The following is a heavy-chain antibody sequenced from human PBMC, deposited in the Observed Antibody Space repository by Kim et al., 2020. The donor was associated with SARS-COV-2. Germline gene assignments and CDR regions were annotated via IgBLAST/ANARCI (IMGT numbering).Heavy chain of an antibody. J-gene: IGHJ4*02. D-gene: IGHD3-10*01. V-gene: IGHV1-69*13. CDR3: ARDRMVRQPNFDY. CDR1: GGTFSSYA. CDR2: IIPIFGTA. Sequence: SVKVSCKASGGTFSSYAISWVRQAPGQGLEWMGGIIPIFGTANYAQKFQGRVTITADESTSTAYMELSSLRSEDTAVYYCARDRMVRQPNFDYWGQGTLVTVSS.